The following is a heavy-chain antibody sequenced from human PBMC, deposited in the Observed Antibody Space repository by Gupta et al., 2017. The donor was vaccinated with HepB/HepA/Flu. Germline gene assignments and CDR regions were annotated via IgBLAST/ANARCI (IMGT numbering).Heavy chain of an antibody. D-gene: IGHD1-1*01. V-gene: IGHV3-21*06. CDR2: ISWNSVYI. CDR1: GFTFSGYS. J-gene: IGHJ4*02. CDR3: ARQRQTNY. Sequence: EVKLVESGGGLVEPGGSLKLSCVASGFTFSGYSMTWVRQAPGKGLEWVSSISWNSVYIYYADSVKGRFTISRDNAKNSLYLQMNSLRADDTAVYYCARQRQTNYWGQGTQVTVSS.